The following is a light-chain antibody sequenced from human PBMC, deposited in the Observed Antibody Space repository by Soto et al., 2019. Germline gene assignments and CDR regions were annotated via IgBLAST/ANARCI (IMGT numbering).Light chain of an antibody. CDR1: QNIYNN. CDR3: QQYNVWPPA. Sequence: EILMTQSPATLSVSPGERATLSCRASQNIYNNLAWYQQKPGQAPSLLISGASARATGIPARFSGSGSGTEFTLTISSLQSEDFAVYFCQQYNVWPPAFGQGTKVDIK. V-gene: IGKV3-15*01. CDR2: GAS. J-gene: IGKJ1*01.